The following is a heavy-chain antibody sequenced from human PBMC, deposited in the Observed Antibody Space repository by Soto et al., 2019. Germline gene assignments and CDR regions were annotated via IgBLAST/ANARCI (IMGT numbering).Heavy chain of an antibody. CDR3: ARDPFGQLGEIDI. J-gene: IGHJ3*02. V-gene: IGHV4-59*01. CDR2: IYYSGST. CDR1: GGSISSYY. D-gene: IGHD6-6*01. Sequence: SETLSLTCTVSGGSISSYYWSWIRQPPGKGLEWIGYIYYSGSTNYNPSLKSRVTISVDTSKNQFSLKLSSVTAADTAVYYCARDPFGQLGEIDIWGQGTMVTVSS.